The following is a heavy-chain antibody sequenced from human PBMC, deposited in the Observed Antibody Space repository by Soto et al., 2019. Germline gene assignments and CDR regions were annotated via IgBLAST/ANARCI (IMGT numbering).Heavy chain of an antibody. CDR2: INHRGST. Sequence: SGTLSLSCGVYGGSFSGYYWSWIRQPPGKGLGWIEEINHRGSTNYNPSLKSRVTISVXXXXXXFXLXLSXXTAADTAVYYCARSTYGGTLFDYWVQGTLVT. V-gene: IGHV4-34*01. CDR1: GGSFSGYY. CDR3: ARSTYGGTLFDY. D-gene: IGHD1-26*01. J-gene: IGHJ4*01.